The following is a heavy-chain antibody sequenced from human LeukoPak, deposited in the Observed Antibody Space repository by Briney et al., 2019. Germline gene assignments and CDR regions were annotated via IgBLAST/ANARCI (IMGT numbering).Heavy chain of an antibody. J-gene: IGHJ4*02. CDR1: GCSISSYY. V-gene: IGHV4-4*07. Sequence: SETLSLTCTVSGCSISSYYWSWIRQPAGKGLEWSGRIYTSGSTNYNPSLKSRVIMSVDTSKNQFSLKLSSVTAADTAVYYCAREFDDYVWGSPHYDYWGQGTLVTVSS. D-gene: IGHD3-16*01. CDR3: AREFDDYVWGSPHYDY. CDR2: IYTSGST.